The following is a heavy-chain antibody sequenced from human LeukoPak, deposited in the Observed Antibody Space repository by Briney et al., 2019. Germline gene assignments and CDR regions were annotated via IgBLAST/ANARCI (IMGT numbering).Heavy chain of an antibody. CDR2: INHSGST. Sequence: SETLSLTCAVYGGSFSGYYWSWIRQPPGKGLEWIGEINHSGSTNYNPSLKSRVTMSVDTSKNQFSLKLSSVTAADTAVYYCARVHPGDDAFDIWGQGTMVTVSS. J-gene: IGHJ3*02. CDR3: ARVHPGDDAFDI. CDR1: GGSFSGYY. D-gene: IGHD3-10*01. V-gene: IGHV4-34*01.